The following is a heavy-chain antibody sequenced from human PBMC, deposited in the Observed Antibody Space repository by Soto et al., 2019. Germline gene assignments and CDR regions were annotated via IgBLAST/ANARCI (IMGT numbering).Heavy chain of an antibody. CDR2: ISSGGGTT. CDR3: AKGGAAAGQSVPFQF. J-gene: IGHJ4*02. CDR1: GFTFSSNA. D-gene: IGHD6-13*01. Sequence: EVQLLESGGDLVQPGGSLRLSCAASGFTFSSNAMTWVRQAPGKGLEWVSVISSGGGTTDYADSVKGRFTISRDNSKNTLYLQMNSLRAEDTAAYYCAKGGAAAGQSVPFQFWGQGTLVTVSS. V-gene: IGHV3-23*01.